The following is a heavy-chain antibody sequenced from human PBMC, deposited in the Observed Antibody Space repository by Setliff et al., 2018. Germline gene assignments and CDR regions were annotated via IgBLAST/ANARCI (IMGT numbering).Heavy chain of an antibody. CDR2: ISSSSTII. V-gene: IGHV3-11*01. Sequence: PGGSLRLSCATSGFTFSDYYMSWIRQTPGKGLEWVAYISSSSTIIYYADSVKGRFTISRDNANHSLHLQMNSLRAEDSAVYYCARASRFGTIVYKGDYYMDVWGKGTTVTVSS. CDR3: ARASRFGTIVYKGDYYMDV. J-gene: IGHJ6*03. D-gene: IGHD3-10*01. CDR1: GFTFSDYY.